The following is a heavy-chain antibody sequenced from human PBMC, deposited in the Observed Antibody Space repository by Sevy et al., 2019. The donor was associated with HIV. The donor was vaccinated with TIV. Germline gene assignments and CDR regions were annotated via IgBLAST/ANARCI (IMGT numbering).Heavy chain of an antibody. J-gene: IGHJ3*02. CDR1: GFTFSSYS. V-gene: IGHV3-48*02. CDR3: AREMYYDILTGYGGEGFDI. CDR2: ISSSSSTI. Sequence: GGSLRLSCAASGFTFSSYSMNWVRQAPGKGLEWVSYISSSSSTIYYANSVKGRFTISRDNAKNSLYLQMNSLRDEDTAVYYCAREMYYDILTGYGGEGFDIWGQGTMVTVSS. D-gene: IGHD3-9*01.